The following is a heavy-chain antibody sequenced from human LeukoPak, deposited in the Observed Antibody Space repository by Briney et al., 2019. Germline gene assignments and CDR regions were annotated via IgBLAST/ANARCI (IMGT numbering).Heavy chain of an antibody. CDR3: ASSSTYYYDSSGYC. V-gene: IGHV3-11*01. Sequence: GGSLRLSCAASGFTFSDYYMSWIRQAAAKGLEWVSYISSSGSTIYYADSVKGRFTISRDNAKNSLYLQMNSLRAEDTAVYYCASSSTYYYDSSGYCWGQGTLVTVSS. J-gene: IGHJ4*02. CDR1: GFTFSDYY. D-gene: IGHD3-22*01. CDR2: ISSSGSTI.